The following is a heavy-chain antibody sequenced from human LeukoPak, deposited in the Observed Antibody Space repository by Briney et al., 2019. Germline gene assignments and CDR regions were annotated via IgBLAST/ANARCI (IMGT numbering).Heavy chain of an antibody. CDR1: GFTFGSYS. Sequence: GGSLRLSCAASGFTFGSYSMNWVRQAPGKGLEWVSSISSSSSYIYYADSVKGRFTISRDNAKNSLYLQMNSLRAEDTAVYYCARAELLRAFDIWGQGTMVTVSS. D-gene: IGHD1-26*01. J-gene: IGHJ3*02. CDR3: ARAELLRAFDI. CDR2: ISSSSSYI. V-gene: IGHV3-21*01.